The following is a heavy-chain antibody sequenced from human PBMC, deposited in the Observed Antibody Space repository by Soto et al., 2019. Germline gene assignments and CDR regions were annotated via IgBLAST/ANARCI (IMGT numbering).Heavy chain of an antibody. CDR1: GFTFSSYA. CDR2: ISGSGGST. CDR3: SKGPTHLVWFGELLESSYYGMDV. Sequence: EVQLLESGGGLVQPGGSLRLSCAASGFTFSSYAMSWVRQAPGKGLEWVSAISGSGGSTYYADSVKGWFTISRDNSKNTLYLQMNSLRAEDTAVYYCSKGPTHLVWFGELLESSYYGMDVWGQGITVTVSS. J-gene: IGHJ6*02. V-gene: IGHV3-23*01. D-gene: IGHD3-10*01.